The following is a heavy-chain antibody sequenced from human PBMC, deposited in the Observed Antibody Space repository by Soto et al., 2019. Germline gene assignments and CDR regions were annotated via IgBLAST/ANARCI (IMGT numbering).Heavy chain of an antibody. J-gene: IGHJ5*02. CDR3: AREGSSSWYDWFDP. D-gene: IGHD6-13*01. CDR1: GGSIISYY. CDR2: IYTSGST. Sequence: QVQLQESGPGLVKPSETLSLTCTVSGGSIISYYWSWIRQPAGKGLEWIGRIYTSGSTNYNPSLKSRVTMSVDTSKNQFSLKLSSVTAADTAVYYCAREGSSSWYDWFDPWGQGTLVTVSS. V-gene: IGHV4-4*07.